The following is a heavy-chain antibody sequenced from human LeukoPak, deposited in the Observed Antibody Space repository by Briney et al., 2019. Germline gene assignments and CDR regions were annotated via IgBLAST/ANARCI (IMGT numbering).Heavy chain of an antibody. Sequence: PGGSLRLSCAASGFTFSSHAMAWVRQAPGKGLEWVSDITGSGGSTYYADSVKGRFTISRDNSKNTLYLQMNSLRAEDTAVYYCAKHSPPRDYDLWSGYYWTPDYWGQGTLVTVSS. J-gene: IGHJ4*02. CDR3: AKHSPPRDYDLWSGYYWTPDY. CDR2: ITGSGGST. CDR1: GFTFSSHA. D-gene: IGHD3-3*01. V-gene: IGHV3-23*01.